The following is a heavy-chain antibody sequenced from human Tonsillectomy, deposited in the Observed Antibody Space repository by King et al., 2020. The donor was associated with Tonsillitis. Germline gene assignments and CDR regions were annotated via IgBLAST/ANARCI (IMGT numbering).Heavy chain of an antibody. Sequence: VQLVESGGGLVKPGESLRLSCAASGFTFSDHYMSWIRQAPGKGLEWVSYISYSGGTIYYADSVKGRFTISRDNDKNSLFLQMNSRRAEETAVYYCAGDRWFGGDWGQGTTVTVSS. CDR1: GFTFSDHY. V-gene: IGHV3-11*01. J-gene: IGHJ6*02. D-gene: IGHD3-10*01. CDR2: ISYSGGTI. CDR3: AGDRWFGGD.